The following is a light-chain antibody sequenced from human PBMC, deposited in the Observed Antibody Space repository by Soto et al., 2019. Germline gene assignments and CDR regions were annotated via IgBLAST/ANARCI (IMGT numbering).Light chain of an antibody. Sequence: EIVLTQSPGTLSLSPGERATLSCRASQSVIGRQLAWYQHKPGQAPRLLIHGASTRATGIPARFSGSGSGTEFTLTISSLQSEDFAVYYCQQYNNWPPITFGQGTRLEIK. CDR3: QQYNNWPPIT. J-gene: IGKJ5*01. CDR2: GAS. CDR1: QSVIGRQ. V-gene: IGKV3-15*01.